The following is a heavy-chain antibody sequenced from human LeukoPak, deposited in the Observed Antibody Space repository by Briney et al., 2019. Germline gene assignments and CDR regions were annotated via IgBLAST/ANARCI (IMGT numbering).Heavy chain of an antibody. J-gene: IGHJ6*03. CDR3: ARGSVGYCSSTSCYVVYYMDV. CDR2: INPNGGQT. D-gene: IGHD2-2*01. V-gene: IGHV1-46*01. Sequence: GASVKVSCKASGYSFPGYYMHWVRQAPGQGLEWMGMINPNGGQTSHAQKFQGRVTMTRDTSTSTVYMELRSLRSEDTAVYYCARGSVGYCSSTSCYVVYYMDVWGKGTTVTVSS. CDR1: GYSFPGYY.